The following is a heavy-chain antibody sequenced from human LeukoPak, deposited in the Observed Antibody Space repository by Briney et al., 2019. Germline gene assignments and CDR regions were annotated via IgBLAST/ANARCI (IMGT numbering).Heavy chain of an antibody. J-gene: IGHJ4*02. CDR1: GGSISSGDYY. V-gene: IGHV4-30-4*01. D-gene: IGHD2-2*01. CDR2: IYYSGST. Sequence: SETLSLTCTVSGGSISSGDYYWSWIRQPPGKGLEWIGYIYYSGSTYYNPSLESRVTISVDTSKNQFSLKLSSVTAADTAVYYCARALQDIVVVPALDYWGQGTLVTVSS. CDR3: ARALQDIVVVPALDY.